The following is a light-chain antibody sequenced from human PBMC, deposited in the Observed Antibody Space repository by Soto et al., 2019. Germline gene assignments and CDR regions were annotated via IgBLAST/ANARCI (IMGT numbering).Light chain of an antibody. CDR3: QQYNSYRWT. CDR1: QSISSW. J-gene: IGKJ1*01. V-gene: IGKV1-5*01. CDR2: DAS. Sequence: DIQMTQSPSTLSASVGDRVTITCRASQSISSWLAWYQQKPGKAPKLLIYDASSLESGVPSRFSGSGSGIEFTLTISSLQTDDFATYYCQQYNSYRWTFGQGTKVDIK.